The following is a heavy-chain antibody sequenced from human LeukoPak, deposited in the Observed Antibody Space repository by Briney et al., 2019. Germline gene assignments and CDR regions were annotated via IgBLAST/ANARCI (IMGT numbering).Heavy chain of an antibody. CDR1: GYTFTAYY. J-gene: IGHJ4*02. CDR2: INPNSGGT. Sequence: EASVKVYCKASGYTFTAYYMHWVRQAPGQGLEWMGWINPNSGGTNYAQKFQGRVTMTRDTSISTAYMELSRLRSDDTAVYYCARDLAVDTAPYWGQGTLVTVSS. V-gene: IGHV1-2*02. D-gene: IGHD5-18*01. CDR3: ARDLAVDTAPY.